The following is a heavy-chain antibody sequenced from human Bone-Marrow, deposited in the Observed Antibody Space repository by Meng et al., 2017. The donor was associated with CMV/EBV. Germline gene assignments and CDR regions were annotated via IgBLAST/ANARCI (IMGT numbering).Heavy chain of an antibody. Sequence: SETLSLTCTVSGGSISSSSYYWGWIRQPPGKGLEWIGSIYYSGSTYYNPSLKSRVTISVDTSKNQFSPKLSSVTAADTAVYYCARQTSGYCSSTSCYFGGSGIDYWGQGTLVTVSS. CDR2: IYYSGST. CDR1: GGSISSSSYY. V-gene: IGHV4-39*01. D-gene: IGHD2-2*01. J-gene: IGHJ4*02. CDR3: ARQTSGYCSSTSCYFGGSGIDY.